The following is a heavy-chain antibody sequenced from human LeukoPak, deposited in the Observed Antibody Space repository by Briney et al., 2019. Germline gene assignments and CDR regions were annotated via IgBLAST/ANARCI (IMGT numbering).Heavy chain of an antibody. J-gene: IGHJ4*02. CDR2: IVGSGSNT. V-gene: IGHV3-23*01. Sequence: GGSLRLSCAASGFTFSNYAISWDRQAPGKGLEWVSAIVGSGSNTYYADSVKGRFTISRDNPKNTLYLQMNSLRADDTAVYYCAMWGDYDILTGYYDSDYWGQGTLVTVSS. CDR1: GFTFSNYA. D-gene: IGHD3-9*01. CDR3: AMWGDYDILTGYYDSDY.